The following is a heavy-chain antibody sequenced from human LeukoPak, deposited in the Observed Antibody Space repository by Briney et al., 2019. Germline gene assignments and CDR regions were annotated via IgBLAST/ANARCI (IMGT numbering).Heavy chain of an antibody. D-gene: IGHD5-18*01. CDR2: IIPIFGTA. V-gene: IGHV1-69*05. CDR1: GGTFSSYA. Sequence: SVKVSCKASGGTFSSYAISWVRQAPGQGLEWMGRIIPIFGTANYAQKSQGRVTITTDESTSTAYMELSSLRSEDTAVYYCARDAEGGYSYGYSLNYWGQGTLVTVSS. J-gene: IGHJ4*02. CDR3: ARDAEGGYSYGYSLNY.